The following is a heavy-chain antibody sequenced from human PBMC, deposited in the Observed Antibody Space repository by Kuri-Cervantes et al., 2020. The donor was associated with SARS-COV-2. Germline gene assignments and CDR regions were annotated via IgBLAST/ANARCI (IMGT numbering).Heavy chain of an antibody. J-gene: IGHJ5*02. CDR3: AKDLTFVVAAPAVIRATKALPIT. D-gene: IGHD2-2*02. Sequence: GGSLRLSCAASGFTFSSYAMSWVRQAPGKGLEWVSAISGSGGSTYYADSVKGRFTISRDNSKNTLYLQMNRLRAEDTAVYYCAKDLTFVVAAPAVIRATKALPITWGQGTLVTVSS. V-gene: IGHV3-23*01. CDR1: GFTFSSYA. CDR2: ISGSGGST.